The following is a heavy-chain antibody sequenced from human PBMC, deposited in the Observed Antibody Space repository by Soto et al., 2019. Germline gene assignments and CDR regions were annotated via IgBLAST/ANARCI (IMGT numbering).Heavy chain of an antibody. CDR2: INPSGGST. Sequence: ASVKVSCKACGCTFTSYYMHWVRQAPGQGREWMGIINPSGGSTSYAQKFQGRVTMTRDTSTSTVYMELSSLRSEDTAVYYCARGELGYYYDSSGYYLAYWGQGTLVTVSS. V-gene: IGHV1-46*01. D-gene: IGHD3-22*01. CDR3: ARGELGYYYDSSGYYLAY. CDR1: GCTFTSYY. J-gene: IGHJ4*02.